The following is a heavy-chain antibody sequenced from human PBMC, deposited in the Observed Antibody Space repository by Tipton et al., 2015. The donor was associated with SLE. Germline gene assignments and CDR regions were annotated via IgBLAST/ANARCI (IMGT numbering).Heavy chain of an antibody. Sequence: LRLSCAVYGGSFSDYFWTWIRQSPGKGLEWIGDVNHSGSTDYHPSLKSRVTMSVDTSKNQFSLKLTSVTAADTALYYCARCTILGVVRGSFDSWGQGTLVTVS. J-gene: IGHJ4*02. CDR3: ARCTILGVVRGSFDS. CDR2: VNHSGST. CDR1: GGSFSDYF. V-gene: IGHV4-34*01. D-gene: IGHD3-3*01.